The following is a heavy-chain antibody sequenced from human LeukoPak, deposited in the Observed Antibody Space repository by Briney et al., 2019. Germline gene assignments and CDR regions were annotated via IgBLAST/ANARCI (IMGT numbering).Heavy chain of an antibody. CDR3: ARGRRTTIPKY. Sequence: GASVTVSCKASGYIFTDYGVSWVRQAPGQGLEWMGWVSPNSGNTNYPQKFQDRVTMTTDTSTTTAYMELKGLTSDDTAVYYCARGRRTTIPKYWGQGTRVTVSS. J-gene: IGHJ4*02. CDR1: GYIFTDYG. D-gene: IGHD5-24*01. CDR2: VSPNSGNT. V-gene: IGHV1-18*04.